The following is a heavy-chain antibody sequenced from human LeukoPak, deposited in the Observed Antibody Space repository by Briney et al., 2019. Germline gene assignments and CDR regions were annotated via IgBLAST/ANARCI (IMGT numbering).Heavy chain of an antibody. D-gene: IGHD5-24*01. CDR3: AKDVPMAYYYMDV. CDR1: GFTFSSYG. V-gene: IGHV3-30*02. CDR2: IRYDGSNK. Sequence: GGSLRLSCAASGFTFSSYGMHWVRQAPGKGLEWVAFIRYDGSNKYYADSVKGRFTISRDNSKNTLYLQMNSLRAEDTAVYYCAKDVPMAYYYMDVWGKGTTVTVSS. J-gene: IGHJ6*03.